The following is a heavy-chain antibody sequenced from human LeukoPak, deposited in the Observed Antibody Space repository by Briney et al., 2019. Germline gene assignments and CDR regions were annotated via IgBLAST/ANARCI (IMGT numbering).Heavy chain of an antibody. J-gene: IGHJ3*02. CDR1: GGSISSGDYY. Sequence: PSQTLSLTCTVSGGSISSGDYYWSWIRQPPGKGLEWIGYIYYSGSTYYNPSLKSRVTISVDTSKNQFSLKLSSVTAADTAVYYCARGEQRYDYVWGSYRYTGNDAFDIWGQGTMVTVSS. D-gene: IGHD3-16*02. V-gene: IGHV4-30-4*01. CDR3: ARGEQRYDYVWGSYRYTGNDAFDI. CDR2: IYYSGST.